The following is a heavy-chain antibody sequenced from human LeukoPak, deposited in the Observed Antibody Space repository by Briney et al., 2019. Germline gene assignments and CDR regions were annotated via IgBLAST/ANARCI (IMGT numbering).Heavy chain of an antibody. V-gene: IGHV3-30*18. CDR2: ISYDGSNK. Sequence: GRSLRLSCAASGFTFSSYGMHWVRQAPGKGLEWVADISYDGSNKYYADSVKGRFTISRDNSKNTLYLQMNSQRAEDTAVYYCAKDQGYEEAMTRGYFDYWGQGTLVTVSS. CDR1: GFTFSSYG. D-gene: IGHD2-2*01. CDR3: AKDQGYEEAMTRGYFDY. J-gene: IGHJ4*02.